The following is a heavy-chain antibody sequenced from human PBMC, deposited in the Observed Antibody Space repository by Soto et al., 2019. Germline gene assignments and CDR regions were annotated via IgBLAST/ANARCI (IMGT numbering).Heavy chain of an antibody. CDR3: ASLYYYGSGSYRWYYYYGMDV. V-gene: IGHV4-39*01. CDR1: GGSISSSSYY. J-gene: IGHJ6*02. Sequence: SETLSLTCTVSGGSISSSSYYWGWIRQPPGKGLEWIGSIYYSGSTYYNPSLKSRVTISVDTSKNQFSLKLSSVTAADTAVYYCASLYYYGSGSYRWYYYYGMDVWGQGTTVT. D-gene: IGHD3-10*01. CDR2: IYYSGST.